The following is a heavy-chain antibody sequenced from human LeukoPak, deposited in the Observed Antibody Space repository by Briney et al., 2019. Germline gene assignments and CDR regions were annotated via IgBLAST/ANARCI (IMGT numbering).Heavy chain of an antibody. J-gene: IGHJ4*02. V-gene: IGHV3-64*01. CDR3: ARDSLRDGGNSHFDY. D-gene: IGHD4-23*01. Sequence: GGSLRLSCAASGFTFSSYAMHWVRQAPGKGLEYVSAINSNGGSTYYANSVKGRFTISRDNSKNTLYLQMGSLRAEDMAVYYCARDSLRDGGNSHFDYWGQGTLVTVSS. CDR1: GFTFSSYA. CDR2: INSNGGST.